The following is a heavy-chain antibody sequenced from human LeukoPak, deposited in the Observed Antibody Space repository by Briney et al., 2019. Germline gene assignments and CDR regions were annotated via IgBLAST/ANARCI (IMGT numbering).Heavy chain of an antibody. CDR1: GGSISSYY. D-gene: IGHD6-13*01. V-gene: IGHV4-59*01. Sequence: SETLSLTCTVSGGSISSYYWNWIRQPPGKGLEWIGFIYYSGSTNYNPSLKSRVTISVDTSKNQFSLKLTSVTAADTAVYYCAGSALPAPGLFDYWGQGTLVTVSS. J-gene: IGHJ4*02. CDR2: IYYSGST. CDR3: AGSALPAPGLFDY.